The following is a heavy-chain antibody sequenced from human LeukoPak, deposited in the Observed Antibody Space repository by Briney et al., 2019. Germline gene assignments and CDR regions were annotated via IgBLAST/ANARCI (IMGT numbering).Heavy chain of an antibody. D-gene: IGHD5-18*01. CDR1: GYTFTGYY. CDR3: AREGGDRIQLXTGHFDY. J-gene: IGHJ4*03. V-gene: IGHV1-2*06. Sequence: GASVKVSCKASGYTFTGYYMHWVRQAPGQGLECMGRINPNSGGTNYSQKFQGRVTMTRDTSISTAYMEVSRLRSDDTAMYYCAREGGDRIQLXTGHFDYWGXGSLXXVS. CDR2: INPNSGGT.